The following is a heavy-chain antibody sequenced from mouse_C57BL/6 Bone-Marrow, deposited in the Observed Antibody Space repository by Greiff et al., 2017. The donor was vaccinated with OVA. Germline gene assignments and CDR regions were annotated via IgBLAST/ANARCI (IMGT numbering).Heavy chain of an antibody. Sequence: VQLQQSGAELVRPGASVTLSCKASGYTFTDYEMHWVKQTPVHGLEWIGAIDPETGGTAYNQKFKGKAILTADKSSSTAYMELRSLTSEDSAVYYCTDYGSSYGYAMDYWGQGTSVTVSS. CDR3: TDYGSSYGYAMDY. J-gene: IGHJ4*01. CDR2: IDPETGGT. V-gene: IGHV1-15*01. D-gene: IGHD1-1*01. CDR1: GYTFTDYE.